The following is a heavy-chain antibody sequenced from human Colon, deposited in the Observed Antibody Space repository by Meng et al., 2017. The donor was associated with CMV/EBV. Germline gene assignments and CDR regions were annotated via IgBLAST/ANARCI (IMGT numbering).Heavy chain of an antibody. V-gene: IGHV4-59*08. Sequence: SETLSLTCTVSGGLITNYYCSWIRQPPGKGLEWIGYIFYSQSAYYSPSLERRVTISVDTSKNLCSLRLDSVTAADTATYYCARWGGRFVDPPGFDYWGQGALVTVSS. CDR1: GGLITNYY. J-gene: IGHJ4*02. CDR2: IFYSQSA. D-gene: IGHD3-10*01. CDR3: ARWGGRFVDPPGFDY.